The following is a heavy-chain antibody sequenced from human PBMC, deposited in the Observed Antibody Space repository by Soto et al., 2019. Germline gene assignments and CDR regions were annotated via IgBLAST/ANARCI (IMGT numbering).Heavy chain of an antibody. CDR1: GGTFSSYA. CDR3: ATYYDFWSGYYSWFDP. J-gene: IGHJ5*02. V-gene: IGHV1-69*06. D-gene: IGHD3-3*01. Sequence: ASVKVSCKASGGTFSSYAISWVRQAPGQGLEWMGGIIPIFGTANYAQKFQGRVTITADKSTSTAYMELSSLRSEDTAVYYCATYYDFWSGYYSWFDPWGQGTLVTVSS. CDR2: IIPIFGTA.